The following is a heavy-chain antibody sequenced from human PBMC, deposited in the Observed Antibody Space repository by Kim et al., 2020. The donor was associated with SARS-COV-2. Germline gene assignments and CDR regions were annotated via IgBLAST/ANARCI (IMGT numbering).Heavy chain of an antibody. Sequence: SETLSLTCTVSGYSISSGYYWGWIRQPPGKGLEWIGSIYHSGSTYYNPSLKSRVTISVDTSKNQFSLKLSSVTAADTAVYYCAREKGIVVVVADPYYYYG. CDR3: AREKGIVVVVADPYYYYG. CDR2: IYHSGST. V-gene: IGHV4-38-2*02. CDR1: GYSISSGYY. J-gene: IGHJ6*01. D-gene: IGHD2-15*01.